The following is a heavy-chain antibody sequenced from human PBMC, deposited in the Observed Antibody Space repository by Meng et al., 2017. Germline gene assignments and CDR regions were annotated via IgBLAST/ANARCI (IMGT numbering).Heavy chain of an antibody. D-gene: IGHD4-17*01. CDR2: INSDGSSK. CDR1: GFTFSSYW. J-gene: IGHJ6*02. CDR3: AKDIGQNYGDYGNYYYGMDV. V-gene: IGHV3-74*01. Sequence: GESLKISCAASGFTFSSYWMHWVRQAPGKGLVWVSRINSDGSSKSYADSVKGRFTISRDNAKNTLYLQMNSLRAEDTAVYYCAKDIGQNYGDYGNYYYGMDVWGQGTTVTVSS.